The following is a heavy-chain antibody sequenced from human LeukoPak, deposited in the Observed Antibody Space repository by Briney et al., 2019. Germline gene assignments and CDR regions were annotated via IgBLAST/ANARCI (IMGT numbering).Heavy chain of an antibody. D-gene: IGHD1-26*01. Sequence: PGGSLRLSCAASGFTFSNYGMHWVRQAPGKGLEWVAFIRFDDTSKFYADSVKGRFTIFRDNSKNMLSLQMNSLRVEDTAVYYCAKDLKVGATYYYYMDVWGKGTTASVSS. J-gene: IGHJ6*03. V-gene: IGHV3-30*02. CDR3: AKDLKVGATYYYYMDV. CDR1: GFTFSNYG. CDR2: IRFDDTSK.